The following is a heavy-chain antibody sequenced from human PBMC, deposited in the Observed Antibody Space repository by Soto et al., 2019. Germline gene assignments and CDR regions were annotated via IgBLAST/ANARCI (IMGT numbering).Heavy chain of an antibody. CDR1: GFTFSSYA. CDR2: ISIRGGDE. Sequence: QVQLVESGGGVVQPGKSLRLSCAASGFTFSSYAMHWARQAPGKGLEWVTVISIRGGDEYYAESVRGRFTISRDDSKNTLHLQMDSLRVEDTAVYYCARGTIVARQHLDYWGQGTLVTVSS. CDR3: ARGTIVARQHLDY. D-gene: IGHD6-6*01. V-gene: IGHV3-30*03. J-gene: IGHJ4*02.